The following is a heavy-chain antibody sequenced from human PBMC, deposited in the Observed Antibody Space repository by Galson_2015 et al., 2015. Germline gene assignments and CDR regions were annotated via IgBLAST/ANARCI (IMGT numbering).Heavy chain of an antibody. CDR3: ARPHGVHGDYGLDAFDI. V-gene: IGHV5-51*03. D-gene: IGHD4-17*01. Sequence: QSGAEVKKPGESLKISCKGSGYSFTSYWIGWVRQMPGKGLEWMGIIYPGDSDTRYSPSFQGQVTISADKSISTAYLQWSSLKASDTAMYCCARPHGVHGDYGLDAFDIWGQGTMVTVSS. J-gene: IGHJ3*02. CDR2: IYPGDSDT. CDR1: GYSFTSYW.